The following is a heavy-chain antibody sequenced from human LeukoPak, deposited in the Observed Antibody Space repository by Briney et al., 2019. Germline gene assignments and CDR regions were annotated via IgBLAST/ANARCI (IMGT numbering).Heavy chain of an antibody. CDR2: INSDGSST. Sequence: GGSLRLSCAASGFTFSSCWMHWVRQVPGKGLVCVSRINSDGSSTNYADSVKGRFTISRDNAKSTLYLQMNSLSAEDTAVYYCARARGYSYGWTLDYWGQGTLVTVSS. CDR1: GFTFSSCW. CDR3: ARARGYSYGWTLDY. J-gene: IGHJ4*02. V-gene: IGHV3-74*01. D-gene: IGHD5-18*01.